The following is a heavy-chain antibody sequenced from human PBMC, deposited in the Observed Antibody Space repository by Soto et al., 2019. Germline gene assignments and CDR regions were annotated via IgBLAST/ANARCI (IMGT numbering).Heavy chain of an antibody. CDR2: INAGNGNT. D-gene: IGHD2-2*01. J-gene: IGHJ6*02. V-gene: IGHV1-3*01. CDR3: ARDLYCISTSCHPPIAPYYYYYGMDV. CDR1: GYTFTSYA. Sequence: ASVKVSCKASGYTFTSYAMHWVRQAPGQRLEWMGWINAGNGNTKYSQKFQGRVTITRDTSASTAYMELSSLRSEDTAVYYCARDLYCISTSCHPPIAPYYYYYGMDVWGQGTTVTVS.